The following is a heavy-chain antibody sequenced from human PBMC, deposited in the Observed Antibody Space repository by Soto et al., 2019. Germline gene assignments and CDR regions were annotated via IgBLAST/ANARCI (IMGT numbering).Heavy chain of an antibody. Sequence: ASVKVSCKASGYTFSNYGISWVRQAPGQGLEWMRWLTAYNGNTNYAQKFQRRLTVTTDSFTNTAYMELRSLRSDDTAEYHGAIGRPQDYWGEGTLETDS. CDR2: LTAYNGNT. CDR3: AIGRPQDY. V-gene: IGHV1-18*01. CDR1: GYTFSNYG. D-gene: IGHD3-10*01. J-gene: IGHJ4*02.